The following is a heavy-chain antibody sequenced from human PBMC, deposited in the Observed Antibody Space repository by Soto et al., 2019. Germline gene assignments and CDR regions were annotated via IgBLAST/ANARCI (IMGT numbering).Heavy chain of an antibody. Sequence: EGSLRLSCAASGFTFSSYAMSCVRQAPGNVLEWVSAISGSGGSTYFADSVKGRFTISRDNSKNTLYLQMNSLRAEDTAVYYWAKDSRYPPNAFDIWGQGTMDTVS. D-gene: IGHD1-20*01. J-gene: IGHJ3*02. CDR1: GFTFSSYA. CDR3: AKDSRYPPNAFDI. V-gene: IGHV3-23*01. CDR2: ISGSGGST.